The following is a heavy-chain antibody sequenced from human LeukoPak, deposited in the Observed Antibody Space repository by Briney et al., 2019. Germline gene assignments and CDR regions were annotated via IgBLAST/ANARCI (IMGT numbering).Heavy chain of an antibody. V-gene: IGHV3-23*01. CDR1: GFTFSGYA. J-gene: IGHJ4*02. Sequence: GGSLRLSCTASGFTFSGYAMSWVRQTPGKGLEWVSAIVGTGTTINYADSVKGRFTISRDNSKNTLYLQMNSLRAEDTAVYYCAKGGLGPNLPDFGDYYFDSWGQGTLVTVSS. CDR2: IVGTGTTI. D-gene: IGHD2-21*02. CDR3: AKGGLGPNLPDFGDYYFDS.